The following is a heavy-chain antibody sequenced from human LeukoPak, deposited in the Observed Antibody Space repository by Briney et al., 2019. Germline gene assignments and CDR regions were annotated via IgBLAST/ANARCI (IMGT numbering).Heavy chain of an antibody. CDR1: GGTFSSYA. CDR3: GREGRSDYGGYNY. CDR2: IIPIFGTA. J-gene: IGHJ4*02. V-gene: IGHV1-69*13. D-gene: IGHD4-23*01. Sequence: SVKVSCKASGGTFSSYAISWVRQAPGQGLEWMGGIIPIFGTANYAQKFQGRVTITADESTSTAYMELSSLRSEDTAVYYCGREGRSDYGGYNYWGQGTLVTVSS.